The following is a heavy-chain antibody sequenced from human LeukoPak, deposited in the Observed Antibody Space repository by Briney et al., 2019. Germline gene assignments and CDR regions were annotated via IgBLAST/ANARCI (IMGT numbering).Heavy chain of an antibody. CDR2: VNPNSGDT. J-gene: IGHJ5*02. CDR3: SRGPRFDP. V-gene: IGHV1-8*01. Sequence: ASVKVSCKTSGYSFNIYEINWVRQATGQGLEWMGWVNPNSGDTDYAQKFQGRLTMTRNTSISTAYMELSGLRLEDTAVYYCSRGPRFDPWGQGTQVTVSS. CDR1: GYSFNIYE.